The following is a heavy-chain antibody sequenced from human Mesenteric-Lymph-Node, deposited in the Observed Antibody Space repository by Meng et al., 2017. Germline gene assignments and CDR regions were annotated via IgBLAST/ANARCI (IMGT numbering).Heavy chain of an antibody. Sequence: VRREGAGHGLCRLSGTLSLPCDVCGGAIGNDQWRSWVRQGPGKGLEWIGEIYHSGRSNYNPSVKSRVSMSVDKSQNHFSLRLSSVTAADTAVYYCTTLYGDSISWGQGTLVTVSS. D-gene: IGHD4-17*01. CDR2: IYHSGRS. J-gene: IGHJ4*02. CDR1: GGAIGNDQW. CDR3: TTLYGDSIS. V-gene: IGHV4-4*02.